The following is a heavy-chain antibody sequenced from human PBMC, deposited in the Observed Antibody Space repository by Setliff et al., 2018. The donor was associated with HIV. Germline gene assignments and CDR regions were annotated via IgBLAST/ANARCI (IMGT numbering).Heavy chain of an antibody. V-gene: IGHV4-38-2*01. D-gene: IGHD4-17*01. CDR1: GYSMSSGYY. CDR3: ARQGVDYGDPNDY. CDR2: VYHSGST. J-gene: IGHJ4*02. Sequence: SETLSLTCGVSGYSMSSGYYWGWIRQPPGKGLEWIGNVYHSGSTYYSPSLKSRVTISVDTSKNQFSLKLTSVTAADTAFYYCARQGVDYGDPNDYWGQGTLVTVSS.